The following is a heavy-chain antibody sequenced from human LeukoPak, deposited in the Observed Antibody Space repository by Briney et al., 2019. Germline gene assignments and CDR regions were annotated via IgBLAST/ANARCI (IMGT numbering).Heavy chain of an antibody. V-gene: IGHV1-46*01. Sequence: AASVKVSCKASGYTFTSYYMHWVRQAPGQGLEWMGIINPSGGSTSYAQKFQGRVTITADESTSTAYMELTSLRFEDTAVYYCAKNSGYYPPNYYYGMDVWGQGTTVIVSS. CDR1: GYTFTSYY. J-gene: IGHJ6*02. CDR2: INPSGGST. D-gene: IGHD3-22*01. CDR3: AKNSGYYPPNYYYGMDV.